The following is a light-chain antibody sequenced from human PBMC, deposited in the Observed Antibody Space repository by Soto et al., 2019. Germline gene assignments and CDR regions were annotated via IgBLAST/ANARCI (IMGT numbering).Light chain of an antibody. Sequence: QCVLTQPASVSGSPGQSITISCTGTSSDVGGYNYVSWYQQHPGKAPKLMIYDVSNRPSGVSNRFSGSKSGNTASLTISGLQAEDEAGYYCSSYTSSSTRVFVTGTKV. CDR3: SSYTSSSTRV. CDR1: SSDVGGYNY. V-gene: IGLV2-14*01. J-gene: IGLJ1*01. CDR2: DVS.